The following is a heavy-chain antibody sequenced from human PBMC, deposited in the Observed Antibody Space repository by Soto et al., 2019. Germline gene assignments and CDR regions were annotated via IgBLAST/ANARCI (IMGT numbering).Heavy chain of an antibody. CDR3: ARVSMVRGRGDY. Sequence: QVQLQQWGAGLLKPSETLSLTCAVYGGSFSGYYWSWIRQPPGKGLEWIGEINHSGSTNYNPSLKGRATISVDTSKNQFSLKLSSVSAADTAVYYCARVSMVRGRGDYWGQGTLVTVSS. V-gene: IGHV4-34*01. J-gene: IGHJ4*02. CDR1: GGSFSGYY. CDR2: INHSGST. D-gene: IGHD3-10*01.